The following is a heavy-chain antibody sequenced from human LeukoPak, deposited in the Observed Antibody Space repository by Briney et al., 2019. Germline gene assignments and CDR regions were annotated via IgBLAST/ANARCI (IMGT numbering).Heavy chain of an antibody. Sequence: ASLKVSCKASGYTFTNYGFSWVRQAPGQGLEWMGWISAYNGNTNYAQKLQGRVTMTTDTSTSTAYMELRSLRSDDTAVYYCARVTYSSFVDFYYGMDVWGQGTTITVSS. D-gene: IGHD6-6*01. CDR3: ARVTYSSFVDFYYGMDV. V-gene: IGHV1-18*01. CDR2: ISAYNGNT. CDR1: GYTFTNYG. J-gene: IGHJ6*02.